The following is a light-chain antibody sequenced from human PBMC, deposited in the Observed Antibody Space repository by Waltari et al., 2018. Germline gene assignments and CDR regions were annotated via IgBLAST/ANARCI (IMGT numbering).Light chain of an antibody. V-gene: IGKV1-5*03. J-gene: IGKJ4*01. CDR3: QQYYTYPLT. CDR2: DAS. Sequence: DIQMTQSPSTMSASIGATVTITCRASQDIRFFLAWFQQKPGKAPQVLIYDASSLKSEVPSRFGGSGSGTEFTLTVNNLQPADFATYYCQQYYTYPLTFGGGTKVEVK. CDR1: QDIRFF.